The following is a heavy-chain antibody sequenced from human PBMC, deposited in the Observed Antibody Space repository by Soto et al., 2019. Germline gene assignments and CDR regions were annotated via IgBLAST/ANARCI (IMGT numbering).Heavy chain of an antibody. CDR1: GGSISSGSYY. CDR3: ARPQLRFWSNDAFDI. Sequence: SEPLSLTCTVSGGSISSGSYYWCWILQPPGKGLEWIGSIYYSGSTYYNPSLKSRVTISVDTSKNQFSLKLSSVTAADTAVYYCARPQLRFWSNDAFDIWGQGTMVTVSS. CDR2: IYYSGST. J-gene: IGHJ3*02. V-gene: IGHV4-39*01. D-gene: IGHD3-3*01.